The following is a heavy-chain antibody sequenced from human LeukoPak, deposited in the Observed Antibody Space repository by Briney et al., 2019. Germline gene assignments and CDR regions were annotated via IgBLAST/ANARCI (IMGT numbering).Heavy chain of an antibody. J-gene: IGHJ5*02. CDR3: ARGGYGYYDSRFVWFDP. CDR2: IYHSGST. CDR1: GGSISSGGYY. Sequence: SQTLSLTCAVSGGSISSGGYYWSWIRQPPGKGLEWIGYIYHSGSTYYNPPLKSRVTISVDRSKNQFSLKLSSVTAADTAVYYCARGGYGYYDSRFVWFDPWGQGTLVTVSS. V-gene: IGHV4-30-2*01. D-gene: IGHD3-22*01.